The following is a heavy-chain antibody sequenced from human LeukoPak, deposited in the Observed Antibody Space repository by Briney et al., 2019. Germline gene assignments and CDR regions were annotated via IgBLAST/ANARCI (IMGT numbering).Heavy chain of an antibody. J-gene: IGHJ4*02. CDR3: AKRGIVIRGILIIGFHKEAYYFDY. V-gene: IGHV3-23*01. CDR1: GITVSNYA. D-gene: IGHD3-10*01. Sequence: PGGSLRLSCVVSGITVSNYAINWVRQAPGKGLDWVSGISGSAGGTKYADSVKGRFTISRDNSLNTVYLQMNSLRAEDTAVYFCAKRGIVIRGILIIGFHKEAYYFDYWGQGILVTVSS. CDR2: ISGSAGGT.